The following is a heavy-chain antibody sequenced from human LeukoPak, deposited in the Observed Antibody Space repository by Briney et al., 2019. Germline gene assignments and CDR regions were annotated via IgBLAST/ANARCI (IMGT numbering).Heavy chain of an antibody. V-gene: IGHV3-23*01. CDR3: AKSGSEGRLAYYFDY. CDR1: GFTFSSYA. J-gene: IGHJ4*02. Sequence: GGSLRLSCAASGFTFSSYAMSWVRQAPGKGLEWVSAISGSGGSTYYADSVKGRFTISRDNSKNTLYLQMNSLRAEDTAVYYCAKSGSEGRLAYYFDYWGQGTLVTVSS. D-gene: IGHD2-15*01. CDR2: ISGSGGST.